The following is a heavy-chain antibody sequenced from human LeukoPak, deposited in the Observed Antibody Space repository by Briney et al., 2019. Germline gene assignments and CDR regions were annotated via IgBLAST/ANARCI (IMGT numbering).Heavy chain of an antibody. J-gene: IGHJ4*02. D-gene: IGHD3-10*01. CDR1: GFTFSGSA. CDR2: IRSKAYSYAT. V-gene: IGHV3-73*01. Sequence: PGGSLRLSCAASGFTFSGSAMHWVRQASGKGLEWFGRIRSKAYSYATTYAASVKGRFTISRDDSKSTAYLQMNSLKTEDTAVYYCTSYGSGSYYRSDYWGQGTLVTVSS. CDR3: TSYGSGSYYRSDY.